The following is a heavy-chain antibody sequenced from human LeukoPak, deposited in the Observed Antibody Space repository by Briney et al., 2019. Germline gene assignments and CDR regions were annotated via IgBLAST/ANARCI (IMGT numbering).Heavy chain of an antibody. CDR2: IYHSGST. V-gene: IGHV4-38-2*02. Sequence: SETLSLTCTVSGYSINSGYYWGWIRQPPGKGLEWIGSIYHSGSTYYNPSLKSRVTISVDTSKNQFSLKLSSVTAADTAVYYCARHPKEYYYDSSGYYSGYYYYYMDVWGKGTTVTISS. CDR3: ARHPKEYYYDSSGYYSGYYYYYMDV. J-gene: IGHJ6*03. CDR1: GYSINSGYY. D-gene: IGHD3-22*01.